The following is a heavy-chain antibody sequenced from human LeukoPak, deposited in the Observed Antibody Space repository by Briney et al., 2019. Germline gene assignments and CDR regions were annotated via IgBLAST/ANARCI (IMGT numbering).Heavy chain of an antibody. CDR2: ISSSSSTI. J-gene: IGHJ4*02. CDR3: AKGQWLLPECYFDY. CDR1: GFTFSSYS. Sequence: PGGSLRLSCAASGFTFSSYSMNWVRQAPGKGLEWVSYISSSSSTIYYADSVKGGFTISRDNSKNTLYLQMNSLRAEDTAVYYCAKGQWLLPECYFDYWGQGTLVTVSS. V-gene: IGHV3-48*01. D-gene: IGHD6-19*01.